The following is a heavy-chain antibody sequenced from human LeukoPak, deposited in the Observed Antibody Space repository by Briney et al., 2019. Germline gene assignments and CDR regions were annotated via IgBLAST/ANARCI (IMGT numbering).Heavy chain of an antibody. V-gene: IGHV4-59*12. Sequence: SETLSLTCTVSGGSISSYYWSWIRQSPGKGLEWIGYIYHSGSTNYNPSLKSRVTISVDTSKNQFSLKLSSVTAADTAVYYCARLGMITFGGVIVDDYWGQGTLVTVSS. CDR1: GGSISSYY. CDR2: IYHSGST. D-gene: IGHD3-16*02. CDR3: ARLGMITFGGVIVDDY. J-gene: IGHJ4*02.